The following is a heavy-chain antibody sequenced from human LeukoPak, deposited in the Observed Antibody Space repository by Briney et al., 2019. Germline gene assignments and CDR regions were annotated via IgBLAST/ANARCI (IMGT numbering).Heavy chain of an antibody. CDR1: GYTFTSYG. Sequence: ASVKVSCKASGYTFTSYGISWVRQAPGQGLEWMGWISAYNGNTNYAQKLQGRVTMTTDTSTSTAYMELRSLRSDDTAVYYCARYIGVYYYDSSGYYFRWFDPWGQGTLVTVSS. D-gene: IGHD3-22*01. CDR2: ISAYNGNT. V-gene: IGHV1-18*01. J-gene: IGHJ5*02. CDR3: ARYIGVYYYDSSGYYFRWFDP.